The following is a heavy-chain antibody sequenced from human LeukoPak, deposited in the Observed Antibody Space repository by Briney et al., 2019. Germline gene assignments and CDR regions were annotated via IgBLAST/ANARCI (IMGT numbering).Heavy chain of an antibody. CDR3: AGSYVSRSFDY. V-gene: IGHV3-66*01. D-gene: IGHD3-16*01. CDR2: IYRGGST. J-gene: IGHJ4*02. Sequence: GGSLRLSCAASGFTVSNNYMSWVRQAPGKGLDWVSIIYRGGSTYYADSVKDRFTISRDNSKNTVYLQMNSLRAEDTAVYYCAGSYVSRSFDYWGQGTLVTVSS. CDR1: GFTVSNNY.